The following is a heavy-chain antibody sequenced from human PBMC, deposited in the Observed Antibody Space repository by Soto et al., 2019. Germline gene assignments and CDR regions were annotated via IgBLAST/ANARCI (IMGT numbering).Heavy chain of an antibody. CDR3: AKWDGYGVS. J-gene: IGHJ5*01. CDR2: LSVGGDRT. D-gene: IGHD5-12*01. Sequence: GGSLILSCAASGFTFSTNIMAWFRQTPGKGLEWVSGLSVGGDRTFYLESVKGRFTISSDTSKNVVYLQINSLRADDTAVYFCAKWDGYGVSWCQVTLVTVTS. V-gene: IGHV3-23*01. CDR1: GFTFSTNI.